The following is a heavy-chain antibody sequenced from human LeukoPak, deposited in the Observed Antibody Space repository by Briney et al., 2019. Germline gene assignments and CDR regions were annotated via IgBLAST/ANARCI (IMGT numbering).Heavy chain of an antibody. D-gene: IGHD2-15*01. Sequence: GGSLRLSCAASGFTFSSYWMSWVRQAPGKGLEWVANIKQDEIEKYFVDSVKGRFTLSRDNAKNSLYLQMNSLRAEDTAVYYCARGYCSGSSCYSGFYFDYWGQGALVTVSS. CDR2: IKQDEIEK. CDR1: GFTFSSYW. J-gene: IGHJ4*02. CDR3: ARGYCSGSSCYSGFYFDY. V-gene: IGHV3-7*01.